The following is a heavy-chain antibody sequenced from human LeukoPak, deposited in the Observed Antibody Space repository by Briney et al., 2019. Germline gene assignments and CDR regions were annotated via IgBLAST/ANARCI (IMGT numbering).Heavy chain of an antibody. D-gene: IGHD2-15*01. CDR3: ARQEYCSGGSCYTWFDS. CDR1: GYSFTNSW. J-gene: IGHJ5*01. Sequence: GESLKISCQGSGYSFTNSWIGWVRLMPGKGLEWMGIIYPADSDIRYSPSFQGQVTTSADKSINTAYLQWSSLKASDTAMYYCARQEYCSGGSCYTWFDSWGQGTLVTVSS. CDR2: IYPADSDI. V-gene: IGHV5-51*01.